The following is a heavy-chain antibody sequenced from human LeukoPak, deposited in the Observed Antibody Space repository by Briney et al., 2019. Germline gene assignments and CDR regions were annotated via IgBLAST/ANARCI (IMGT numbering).Heavy chain of an antibody. Sequence: SXXVSCKASGGTFSSYTISWVRQAPGQGLEWMGRIIPILGIANYAQKFQGRVTINADKYTRTAYMELSSLRSEDTAVYYCARALSGSYRFDYWGQGALVTVSS. J-gene: IGHJ4*02. CDR2: IIPILGIA. CDR3: ARALSGSYRFDY. V-gene: IGHV1-69*02. D-gene: IGHD1-26*01. CDR1: GGTFSSYT.